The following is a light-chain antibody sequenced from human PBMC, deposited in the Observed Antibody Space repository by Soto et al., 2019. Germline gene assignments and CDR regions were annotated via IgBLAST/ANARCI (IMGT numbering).Light chain of an antibody. Sequence: QSALTQPRSVSGSPGQSVTISCTGTSSDVGGYNYVSWYQQHPGKAPKLMIYDVSKRPSGVPDRFSGSKSGNPASLTISGLQAEDEADYYCCSYAGSYTYVFGTGTRSPS. V-gene: IGLV2-11*01. CDR3: CSYAGSYTYV. CDR1: SSDVGGYNY. CDR2: DVS. J-gene: IGLJ1*01.